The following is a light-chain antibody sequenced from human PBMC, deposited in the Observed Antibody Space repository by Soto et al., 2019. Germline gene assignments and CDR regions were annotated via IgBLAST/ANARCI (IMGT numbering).Light chain of an antibody. V-gene: IGKV3-15*01. Sequence: EIVMTQSPATLSVSPGERATLSCRASQSVGRNLAWYQQKPGQAPRLLIYAASGRATGLPARFSGSGSGTEFTLSVSSLQSEDLAVYYCQQYTDWPWPVGQGTKVEIK. CDR1: QSVGRN. CDR2: AAS. CDR3: QQYTDWPWP. J-gene: IGKJ1*01.